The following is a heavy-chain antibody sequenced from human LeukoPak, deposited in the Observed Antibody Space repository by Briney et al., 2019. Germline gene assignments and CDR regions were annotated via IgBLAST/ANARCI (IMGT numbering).Heavy chain of an antibody. CDR3: ARDLWGWGSDYLDY. V-gene: IGHV1-2*06. D-gene: IGHD4/OR15-4a*01. J-gene: IGHJ4*02. CDR2: ISPNSGAT. CDR1: GYTFADYY. Sequence: ASVKVSCKASGYTFADYYVHWVRLVPGQGLEWMGRISPNSGATNYAEKFRGRVTMARDTSINTVYMEMSSLRSDDTAVYYCARDLWGWGSDYLDYWGQGTLVTVSS.